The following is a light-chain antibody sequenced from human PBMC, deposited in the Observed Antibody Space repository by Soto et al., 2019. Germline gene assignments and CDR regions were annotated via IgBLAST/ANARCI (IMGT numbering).Light chain of an antibody. J-gene: IGLJ2*01. V-gene: IGLV3-1*01. CDR1: KLGDKY. CDR2: QDS. Sequence: SYELTQPPSVSASPGQTASITCSGDKLGDKYACWYQQKPGQSPVLVIYQDSKRPSGIPERFSGSNSGNTATLTISGTQAMDEADYYCQAWDSSTRVVFGGGTKLTVL. CDR3: QAWDSSTRVV.